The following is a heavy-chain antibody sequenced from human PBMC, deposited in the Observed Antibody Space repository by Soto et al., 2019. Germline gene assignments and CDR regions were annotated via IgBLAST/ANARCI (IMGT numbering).Heavy chain of an antibody. Sequence: GGSLRLSCVASGLVFSDYAMSWVRQAPGKGLEWVSAISAGGDTYYADSVKGRFTVSRANSKNTLYLQMNSLRAKDTAIYYCANVPIWCGGSSCYTEGFDSWGQGTLVTVSS. J-gene: IGHJ4*02. V-gene: IGHV3-23*01. CDR1: GLVFSDYA. D-gene: IGHD2-21*01. CDR3: ANVPIWCGGSSCYTEGFDS. CDR2: ISAGGDT.